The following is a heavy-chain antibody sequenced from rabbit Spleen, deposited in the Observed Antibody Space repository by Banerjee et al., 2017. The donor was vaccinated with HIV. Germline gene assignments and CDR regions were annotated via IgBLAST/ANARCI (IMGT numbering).Heavy chain of an antibody. V-gene: IGHV1S40*01. J-gene: IGHJ3*01. D-gene: IGHD1-1*01. Sequence: QSLEESGGDLVKPGASLTLTCTASGFSFSSSYWICWVRQAPGKGLEWIACIDAGSGSTYSATWAKGRFTISSHNAQNTLYLQLNSLTAADTATYFCVRGASSSGYYSLWGQGTLVTVS. CDR2: IDAGSGST. CDR1: GFSFSSSYW. CDR3: VRGASSSGYYSL.